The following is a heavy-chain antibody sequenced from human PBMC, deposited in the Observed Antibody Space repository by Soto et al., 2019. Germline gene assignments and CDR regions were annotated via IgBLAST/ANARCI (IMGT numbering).Heavy chain of an antibody. V-gene: IGHV1-24*01. Sequence: ASVKVSCKVSGYTLTELSMHWVRQAPGKGLEWMGGFDPEDGETIYAQKFQGRVTMTEDTSTDTAYMELSSLRSEDTAVYYCATALLGGYYDSSGPYFDYWGQGTLVTVSS. CDR1: GYTLTELS. CDR2: FDPEDGET. J-gene: IGHJ4*02. CDR3: ATALLGGYYDSSGPYFDY. D-gene: IGHD3-22*01.